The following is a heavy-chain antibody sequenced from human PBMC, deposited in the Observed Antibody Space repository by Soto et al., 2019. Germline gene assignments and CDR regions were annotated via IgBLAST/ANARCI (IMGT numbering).Heavy chain of an antibody. CDR2: IIPIFGTA. D-gene: IGHD3-9*01. Sequence: SVKVSCKASGGTFSSYAISWVRQAPGQGLEWMGGIIPIFGTANYAQKFQGRVTITADESTSTAYMELSSLRSEDTAVYYCARDRDYDILTVAFYYYYGMYVWGQGTTVTVSS. CDR3: ARDRDYDILTVAFYYYYGMYV. J-gene: IGHJ6*02. V-gene: IGHV1-69*13. CDR1: GGTFSSYA.